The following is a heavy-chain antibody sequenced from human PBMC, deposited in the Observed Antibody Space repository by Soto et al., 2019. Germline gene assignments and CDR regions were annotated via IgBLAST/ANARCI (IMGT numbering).Heavy chain of an antibody. V-gene: IGHV3-23*01. D-gene: IGHD1-26*01. CDR3: ASGRGRYFYYGMDV. CDR1: GFTFSSYA. Sequence: EVKLLESRGGLVQPGGSLRLSCAASGFTFSSYAITWVRQAPGKGLEWVSVISGSGDRTYYADSVKGRFTISRDNSKNTLYLQMNSLRAEDTAVYYCASGRGRYFYYGMDVWGQGTKVTVSS. CDR2: ISGSGDRT. J-gene: IGHJ6*02.